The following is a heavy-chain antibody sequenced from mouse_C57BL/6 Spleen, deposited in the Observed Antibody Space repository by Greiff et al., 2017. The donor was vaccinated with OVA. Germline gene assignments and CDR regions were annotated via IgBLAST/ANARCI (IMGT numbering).Heavy chain of an antibody. V-gene: IGHV1-50*01. J-gene: IGHJ4*01. Sequence: QVQLQQPGAELVKPGASVKLSCKASGYTFTSYWMQWVKQRPGQGLEWIGEIDPSDSYTNYNQKFKGKATLTVDKSSSTAYMQLSSLTSEDSAVYYCARGNAMDYWGQGTSVTVSS. CDR1: GYTFTSYW. CDR2: IDPSDSYT. CDR3: ARGNAMDY.